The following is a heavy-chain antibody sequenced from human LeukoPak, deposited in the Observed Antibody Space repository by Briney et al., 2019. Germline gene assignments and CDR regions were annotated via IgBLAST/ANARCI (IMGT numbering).Heavy chain of an antibody. CDR3: AKGEIYFDF. D-gene: IGHD5-24*01. J-gene: IGHJ3*01. CDR1: GFTFSSFA. Sequence: PGGSLRLSCAASGFTFSSFAMSWVREAPGKGLEWVSTISDSGDSRHYADSVRGRFSISRDNSKNTMYLQMNSLRAEDTAVYSCAKGEIYFDFWGQGTMVTVSS. V-gene: IGHV3-23*01. CDR2: ISDSGDSR.